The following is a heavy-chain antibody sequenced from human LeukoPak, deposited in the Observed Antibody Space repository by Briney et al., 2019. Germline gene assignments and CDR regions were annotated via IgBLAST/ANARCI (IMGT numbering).Heavy chain of an antibody. D-gene: IGHD3-10*02. CDR1: GYTFTSYG. J-gene: IGHJ6*04. Sequence: ASVKVSCKASGYTFTSYGISWVRQAPGQGLEWMGWMDPDSGNTGYAQKFQGRVTITRNTSISTVYMELSSLRAEDTAVYYCAELGITMIGGVWGKGTTVTISS. CDR3: AELGITMIGGV. CDR2: MDPDSGNT. V-gene: IGHV1-8*03.